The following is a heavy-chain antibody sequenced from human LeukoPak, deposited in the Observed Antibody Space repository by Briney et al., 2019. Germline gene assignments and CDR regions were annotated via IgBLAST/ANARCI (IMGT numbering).Heavy chain of an antibody. J-gene: IGHJ5*02. CDR1: GGTFSSYA. V-gene: IGHV1-69*13. CDR3: ARGYIVGVPWGDNWFDP. CDR2: IMPIFGTA. Sequence: ASVKVSCKASGGTFSSYAISWVRQAPGQGLEWMGGIMPIFGTANYAQNVQGGVTITADESTSTAYMELSSLRSEDTAVYYCARGYIVGVPWGDNWFDPWGQGTLVTVSS. D-gene: IGHD1-26*01.